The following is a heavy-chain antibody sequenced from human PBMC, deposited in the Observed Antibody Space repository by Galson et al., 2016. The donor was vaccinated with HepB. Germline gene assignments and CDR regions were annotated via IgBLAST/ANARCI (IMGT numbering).Heavy chain of an antibody. J-gene: IGHJ6*02. V-gene: IGHV3-48*02. Sequence: SLRLSCAASGFIFSSYSMNWVRQAPGKGLEGVSYIVSCSETIYSADSCNGRFPISRDNAKNSLYLQMIGLRDEDTAVYYCARGQDTSVEIYYYSMDVWGQGTTVTVSS. CDR1: GFIFSSYS. D-gene: IGHD5-18*01. CDR3: ARGQDTSVEIYYYSMDV. CDR2: IVSCSETI.